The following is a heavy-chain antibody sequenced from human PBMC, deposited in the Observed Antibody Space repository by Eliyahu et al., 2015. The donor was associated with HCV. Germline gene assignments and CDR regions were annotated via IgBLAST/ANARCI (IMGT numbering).Heavy chain of an antibody. CDR3: ARRLHYYDSSGQRTFGFDP. CDR2: IYYSGST. D-gene: IGHD3-22*01. J-gene: IGHJ5*02. Sequence: QLQLQESGPGLVKPSETLSLTCTVSGGSISSSSYYWGWIRQPPGKGLEWIGSIYYSGSTYYNPFLKSRVTISVDTSKNQFSLKLSSVTAADTAVYYCARRLHYYDSSGQRTFGFDPWGQGTLVTVSS. V-gene: IGHV4-39*01. CDR1: GGSISSSSYY.